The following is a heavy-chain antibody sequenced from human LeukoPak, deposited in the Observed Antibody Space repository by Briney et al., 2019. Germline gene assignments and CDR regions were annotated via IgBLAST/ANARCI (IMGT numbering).Heavy chain of an antibody. J-gene: IGHJ6*02. D-gene: IGHD6-6*01. Sequence: PGGSLRLSCAASGFTFSSYWMSWVRQAPGKGLEWVANINQDGSEEVYVDSVKGRFTIPRDNAKNSLFLQMNTLRAEDTAVYYCARDPYSSTWSYGMDVWGQGTTVTVSS. V-gene: IGHV3-7*05. CDR1: GFTFSSYW. CDR2: INQDGSEE. CDR3: ARDPYSSTWSYGMDV.